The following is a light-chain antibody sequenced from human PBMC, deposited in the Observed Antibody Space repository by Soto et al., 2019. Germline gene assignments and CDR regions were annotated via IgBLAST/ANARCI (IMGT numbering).Light chain of an antibody. CDR2: DVS. CDR3: SSYTSSSTLLYV. J-gene: IGLJ1*01. Sequence: QSALTQAASVSGSPGQSITISCTGTSSDVGGYNYVSWYQQHPGKAPKLMIYDVSNRPSGVSNRFSGSKSGNTASLTISGLQAEDKADYYCSSYTSSSTLLYVVGTGTKLTVL. CDR1: SSDVGGYNY. V-gene: IGLV2-14*01.